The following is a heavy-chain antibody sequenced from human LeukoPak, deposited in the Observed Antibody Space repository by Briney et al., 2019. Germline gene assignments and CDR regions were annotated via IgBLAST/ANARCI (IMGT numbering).Heavy chain of an antibody. CDR3: ARELTGEAMNV. V-gene: IGHV3-48*01. CDR1: GFTFNSYS. Sequence: GGSLRLSCAASGFTFNSYSMNWVRQVPGKGLEWVSYISNSSSTMYYADSVKGRFTISRDNSKDTLYLQMNSLRAEDTAVYLCARELTGEAMNVWGQGTTVTVSS. CDR2: ISNSSSTM. D-gene: IGHD7-27*01. J-gene: IGHJ6*02.